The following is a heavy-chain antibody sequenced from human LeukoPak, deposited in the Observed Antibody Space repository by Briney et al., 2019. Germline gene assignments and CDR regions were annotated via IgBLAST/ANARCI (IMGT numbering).Heavy chain of an antibody. Sequence: GGSLRLSCAASGFTFSSYWMSWVRQAPGKGLEWVANIKQDGSEKYYVDSVKGRFTISRDNAKNSLYLQMNSLRAEGTAVYYCAKALNVVVPAAPIYYYYGMDVWGQGTTVTVSS. J-gene: IGHJ6*02. D-gene: IGHD2-2*01. CDR3: AKALNVVVPAAPIYYYYGMDV. V-gene: IGHV3-7*01. CDR1: GFTFSSYW. CDR2: IKQDGSEK.